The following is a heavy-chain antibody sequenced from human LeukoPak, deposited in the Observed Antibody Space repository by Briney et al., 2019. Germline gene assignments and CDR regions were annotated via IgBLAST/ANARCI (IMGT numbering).Heavy chain of an antibody. Sequence: GASVKVSCKASGYTFTSYGISWVRQAPGQGLEWMGWINPNSGGTNYAQKFQGRVTMTRDTSISTAYMELSRLRSDDTAVYYCAREVGCSGGSCLPPSKYYYYMDVWGKGTTVTVSS. D-gene: IGHD2-15*01. J-gene: IGHJ6*03. CDR2: INPNSGGT. CDR1: GYTFTSYG. V-gene: IGHV1-2*02. CDR3: AREVGCSGGSCLPPSKYYYYMDV.